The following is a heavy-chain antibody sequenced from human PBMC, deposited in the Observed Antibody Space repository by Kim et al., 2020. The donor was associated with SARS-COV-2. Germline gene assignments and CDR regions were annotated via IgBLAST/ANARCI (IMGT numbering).Heavy chain of an antibody. CDR3: ARESYYDSSGYQYDAFDI. Sequence: KSRVTISVDTSKNQFSLKLSSVTAADTAVYYCARESYYDSSGYQYDAFDIWGQGTMVTVSS. V-gene: IGHV4-59*01. D-gene: IGHD3-22*01. J-gene: IGHJ3*02.